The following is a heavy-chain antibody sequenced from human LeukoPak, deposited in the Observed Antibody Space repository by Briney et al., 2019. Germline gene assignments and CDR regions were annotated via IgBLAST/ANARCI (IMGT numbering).Heavy chain of an antibody. V-gene: IGHV4-34*01. J-gene: IGHJ4*02. CDR3: AGDRGSQPFIDY. CDR1: GFTFSSYG. CDR2: INHSGST. Sequence: GTLRLSCAASGFTFSSYGMSWIRQPPGKGLEWIGEINHSGSTNYNPSLKSRVTISVDTSKNQFSLKLSSVTAADTAVYYCAGDRGSQPFIDYWGQGTLVTVSS. D-gene: IGHD1-26*01.